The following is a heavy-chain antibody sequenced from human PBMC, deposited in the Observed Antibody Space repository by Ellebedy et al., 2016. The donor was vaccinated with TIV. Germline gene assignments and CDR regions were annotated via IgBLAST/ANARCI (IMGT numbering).Heavy chain of an antibody. V-gene: IGHV1-2*04. CDR2: INPNSGGT. J-gene: IGHJ4*02. D-gene: IGHD2-15*01. CDR1: GYTFTGYY. Sequence: AASVKVSCKASGYTFTGYYMHWVRQAPGQGLEWMGWINPNSGGTNYAQKFQGWVTMTRDTSISTAYMELSRLRSDDTAVYYCARGVVECSGGSCIDYWGQGTLVTVSS. CDR3: ARGVVECSGGSCIDY.